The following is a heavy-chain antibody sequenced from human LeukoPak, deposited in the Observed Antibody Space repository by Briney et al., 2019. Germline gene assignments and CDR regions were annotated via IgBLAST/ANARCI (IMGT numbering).Heavy chain of an antibody. CDR1: GGTFSSYA. D-gene: IGHD2-2*03. V-gene: IGHV1-69*13. CDR3: ARGRIYGYYFDY. J-gene: IGHJ4*02. CDR2: IIPIFGTS. Sequence: SVEVSCKASGGTFSSYAIDWVRQAPGQGLEWMGGIIPIFGTSNYAQKFQGRVTITADESTTTSYMDLSSLKSEDTAVYYCARGRIYGYYFDYWGQGTLVTVSS.